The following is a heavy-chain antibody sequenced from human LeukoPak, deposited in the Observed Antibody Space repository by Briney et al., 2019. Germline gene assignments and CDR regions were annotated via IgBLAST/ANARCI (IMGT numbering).Heavy chain of an antibody. V-gene: IGHV4-59*01. D-gene: IGHD2-15*01. CDR2: IYYSGST. CDR3: ARVGYCSGGSCYFISSGAFDI. Sequence: SETLSLTCTVSGGSISSYYWSWIRQPPGKGLEWIGYIYYSGSTNYNPSLKGRVTISVDTSKNQFSLKLSSVTAADTAVYYCARVGYCSGGSCYFISSGAFDIWGQGTMVTVSS. CDR1: GGSISSYY. J-gene: IGHJ3*02.